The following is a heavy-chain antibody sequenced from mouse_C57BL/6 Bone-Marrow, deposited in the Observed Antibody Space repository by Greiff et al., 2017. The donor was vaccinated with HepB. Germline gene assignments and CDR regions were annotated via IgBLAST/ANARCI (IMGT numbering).Heavy chain of an antibody. CDR2: IISGGSYT. CDR3: ARHSLLLRPWYFDV. V-gene: IGHV5-6*01. J-gene: IGHJ1*03. D-gene: IGHD1-1*01. Sequence: EVQLVESGGDLVKPGGSLKLSCAASGFTFSSYGMSWVRQTPDKRLEWVATIISGGSYTYYPDSVKGRFTISRDNAKNTLYLQMSSLKSEDTAMYYCARHSLLLRPWYFDVWGTGTTVTVSS. CDR1: GFTFSSYG.